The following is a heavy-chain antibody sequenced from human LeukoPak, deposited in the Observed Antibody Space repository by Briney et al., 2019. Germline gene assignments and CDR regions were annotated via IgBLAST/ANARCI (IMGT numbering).Heavy chain of an antibody. CDR2: ISSTSSTI. Sequence: GGSLRLSCAASGFTFSDYSMNWVRQAPGKGLEWVSYISSTSSTIFYAGSEKGRFTISRDNAKNSLYLQMDSLRAEDTAGYYCASRVGALDYWGEGTLVTVSS. V-gene: IGHV3-48*01. D-gene: IGHD1-26*01. CDR1: GFTFSDYS. J-gene: IGHJ4*02. CDR3: ASRVGALDY.